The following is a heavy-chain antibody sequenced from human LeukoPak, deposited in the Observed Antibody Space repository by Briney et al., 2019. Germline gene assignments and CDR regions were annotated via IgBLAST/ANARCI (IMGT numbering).Heavy chain of an antibody. D-gene: IGHD3-10*01. V-gene: IGHV4-39*01. J-gene: IGHJ4*02. CDR1: GASIGSKNYY. Sequence: SETLSLTCTLSGASIGSKNYYWGWVRQPPGKGLQWIGTTHYTGATYYNPSLQGRGIMSVDTSNNQFSLKLSSVTATDTAVYFCARHSSDYASGSYSEPFDLWCQRTPVTVSS. CDR3: ARHSSDYASGSYSEPFDL. CDR2: THYTGAT.